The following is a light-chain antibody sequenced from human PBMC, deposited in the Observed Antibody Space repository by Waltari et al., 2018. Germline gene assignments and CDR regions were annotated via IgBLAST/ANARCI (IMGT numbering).Light chain of an antibody. CDR3: LQDYNYPYT. V-gene: IGKV1-39*01. Sequence: DIQMTQSPSSLSASVRDRITLTCRASQSISSYLNWYQQKPGKAPKLLIYAESSWQSGVPSRFSGSGSGTDFTLTISSLQPEDFATYYCLQDYNYPYTFGRGTKLEIK. CDR2: AES. CDR1: QSISSY. J-gene: IGKJ2*01.